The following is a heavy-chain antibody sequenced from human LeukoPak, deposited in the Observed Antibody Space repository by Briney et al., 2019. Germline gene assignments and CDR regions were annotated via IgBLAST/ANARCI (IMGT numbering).Heavy chain of an antibody. CDR1: GYTFTSYG. CDR3: AGFFYDNSNDAFDI. J-gene: IGHJ3*02. CDR2: ISAYNGNT. D-gene: IGHD3-22*01. V-gene: IGHV1-18*01. Sequence: ASVKVSCKASGYTFTSYGISWVRQAPGQGLEWMGWISAYNGNTNYAQKLQGRVTMTTDTSTSTAYMELRSLRSDDTAVYYCAGFFYDNSNDAFDIWGQGTVVTVSS.